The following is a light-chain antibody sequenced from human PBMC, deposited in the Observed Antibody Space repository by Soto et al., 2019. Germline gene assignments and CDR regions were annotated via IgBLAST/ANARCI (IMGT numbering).Light chain of an antibody. CDR1: QSVSSSY. CDR2: GAS. Sequence: EIVMTQSRGTLSLSPGERATLCCRASQSVSSSYLAWYQQKPGQAPRLLIYGASSRATGIPDRFSGSGSGTDVTLTISRLEPEDFAVYYCQQYGSSPVTFGQGTKVDIK. CDR3: QQYGSSPVT. V-gene: IGKV3-20*01. J-gene: IGKJ1*01.